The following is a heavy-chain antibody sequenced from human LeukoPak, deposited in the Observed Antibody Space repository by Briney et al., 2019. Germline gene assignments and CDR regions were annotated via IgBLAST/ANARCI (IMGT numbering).Heavy chain of an antibody. D-gene: IGHD3-3*01. CDR2: INHSGST. CDR3: ARDQLEIPLDY. Sequence: SGTLSLTCAAYGGSFSGYNWNWIRQPPGKGLEWVGEINHSGSTNYNPSLKSRITISHDKSKKQFSLKLNSVTAADTAVDYCARDQLEIPLDYWGQGTLVTISS. J-gene: IGHJ4*02. V-gene: IGHV4-34*01. CDR1: GGSFSGYN.